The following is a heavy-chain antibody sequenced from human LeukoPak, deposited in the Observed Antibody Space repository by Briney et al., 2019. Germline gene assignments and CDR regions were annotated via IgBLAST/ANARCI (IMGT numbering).Heavy chain of an antibody. CDR2: IKQDGSEK. Sequence: GGSLRLSCAASGFTFSSYWMSWVRQAPGKGLEWVANIKQDGSEKYYVDSVKGRFTISRDNAKNSLYLQMNSLRAEDTALYYCARDTPYSSSWQIYYGMDVWGQGTTVTVSS. V-gene: IGHV3-7*01. CDR3: ARDTPYSSSWQIYYGMDV. D-gene: IGHD6-13*01. J-gene: IGHJ6*02. CDR1: GFTFSSYW.